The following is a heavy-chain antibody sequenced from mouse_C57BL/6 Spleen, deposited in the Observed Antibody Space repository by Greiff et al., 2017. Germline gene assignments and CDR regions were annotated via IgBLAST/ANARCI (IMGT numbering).Heavy chain of an antibody. CDR1: GYAFSSYW. J-gene: IGHJ4*01. Sequence: QVQLKESGAELVKPGASVKISCKASGYAFSSYWMNWVKQRPGKGLEWIGQIYPGDGDTNYNGKFKGKATLTADKSSSTAYMQISSLTSEDSAVYFCARAITTVVATEGMDYWGQGTSVTFSS. D-gene: IGHD1-1*01. V-gene: IGHV1-80*01. CDR3: ARAITTVVATEGMDY. CDR2: IYPGDGDT.